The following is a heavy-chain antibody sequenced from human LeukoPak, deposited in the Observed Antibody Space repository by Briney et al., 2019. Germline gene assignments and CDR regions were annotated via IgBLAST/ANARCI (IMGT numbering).Heavy chain of an antibody. J-gene: IGHJ3*02. V-gene: IGHV3-21*01. CDR2: ISSSSSII. CDR3: ARGGAGATKDDTFDI. D-gene: IGHD1-1*01. CDR1: GFTFSSYC. Sequence: GGSLRLSCAASGFTFSSYCMNWARQAPGRGLECVSSISSSSSIIFYADSVKGRFTISRDNAKNSLYLQMISLRAEDTAVYYCARGGAGATKDDTFDIWGQGTMVTVSS.